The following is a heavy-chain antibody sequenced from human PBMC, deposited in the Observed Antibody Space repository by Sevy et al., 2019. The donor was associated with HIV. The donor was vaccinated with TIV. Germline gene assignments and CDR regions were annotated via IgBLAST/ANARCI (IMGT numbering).Heavy chain of an antibody. Sequence: GGSLRLSCAASGFIFSSYGMHWVRQAAGKGLEWVAVISYDGRDKSYADSVKGRFTISRDNSKNTLYLQMNSLRAEDTAVYYCAKDQAFYYDSYIDYWGQGTLVTVSS. D-gene: IGHD3-22*01. V-gene: IGHV3-30*18. CDR3: AKDQAFYYDSYIDY. CDR1: GFIFSSYG. CDR2: ISYDGRDK. J-gene: IGHJ4*02.